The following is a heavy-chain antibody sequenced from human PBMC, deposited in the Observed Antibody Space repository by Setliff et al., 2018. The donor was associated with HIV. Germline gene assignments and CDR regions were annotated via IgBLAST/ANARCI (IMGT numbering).Heavy chain of an antibody. D-gene: IGHD5-18*01. V-gene: IGHV4-31*03. CDR2: IYYSGST. CDR3: ARGTWLQLSALALFDY. Sequence: PSETLSLTCTVSGGSISSGGYYWSWIRQHPGKGLEWIGYIYYSGSTYYNPSLKSRLTMSVDPSKNQFSLRLNSVTAADTAVYYCARGTWLQLSALALFDYWGQGTLVTVSS. J-gene: IGHJ4*02. CDR1: GGSISSGGYY.